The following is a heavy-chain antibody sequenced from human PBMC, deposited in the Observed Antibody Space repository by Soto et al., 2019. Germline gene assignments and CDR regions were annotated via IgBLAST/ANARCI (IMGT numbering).Heavy chain of an antibody. J-gene: IGHJ4*02. CDR3: AKFPGYDFWSGYYSGY. Sequence: GGSLRLSCAASGFTFSSYAMSWVRQAPGKGLEWVSAISGSGGSTYYADSVKGRFTISRDNSKNTLYLQMNSLRAEETAVYYCAKFPGYDFWSGYYSGYWGQGTLVTVSS. CDR1: GFTFSSYA. CDR2: ISGSGGST. V-gene: IGHV3-23*01. D-gene: IGHD3-3*01.